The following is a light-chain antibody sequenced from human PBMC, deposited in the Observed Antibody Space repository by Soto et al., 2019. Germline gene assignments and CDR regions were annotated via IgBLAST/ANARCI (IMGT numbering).Light chain of an antibody. V-gene: IGKV3-20*01. Sequence: ETVLTQSPGILSLSPGDRATLSCRASQSVSSTYLVWYQQKPGQAPRLLIYGASSRATGIPDRFSGSGSGTDFTLTISRLEPEDFAVYYCQQYGSSPPYTFGQGTKLEIK. CDR3: QQYGSSPPYT. CDR1: QSVSSTY. CDR2: GAS. J-gene: IGKJ2*01.